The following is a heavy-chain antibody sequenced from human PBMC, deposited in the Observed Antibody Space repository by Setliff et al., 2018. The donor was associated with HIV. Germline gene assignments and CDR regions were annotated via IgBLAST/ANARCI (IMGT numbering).Heavy chain of an antibody. CDR1: GESFSDYY. V-gene: IGHV4-34*11. CDR2: LYFSGGT. J-gene: IGHJ6*02. Sequence: SETLSLTCSVYGESFSDYYWSWIRQPPGKGLEWIGTLYFSGGTSYNSSLKSRVTISGDTSNNQFSLNLTSVTTADTAVYYCARPVSKNFYGMDVWGLGTTVTVSS. CDR3: ARPVSKNFYGMDV.